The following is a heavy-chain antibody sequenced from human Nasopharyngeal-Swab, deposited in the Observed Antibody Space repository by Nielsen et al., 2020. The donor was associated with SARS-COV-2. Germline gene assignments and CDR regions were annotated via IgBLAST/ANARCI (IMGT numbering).Heavy chain of an antibody. CDR2: IWYDGSNK. Sequence: WIRQPPGKGLEWVAVIWYDGSNKYYADSVKGRFTISRDNSKNTLYLQMNSRRAEDTAVYYCARESSWPKGGFDYWGQGTRVTVSS. D-gene: IGHD2-15*01. CDR3: ARESSWPKGGFDY. J-gene: IGHJ4*02. V-gene: IGHV3-33*01.